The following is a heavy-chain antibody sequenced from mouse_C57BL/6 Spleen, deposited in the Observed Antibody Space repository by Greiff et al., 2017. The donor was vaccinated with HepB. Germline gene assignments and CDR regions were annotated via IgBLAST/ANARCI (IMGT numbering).Heavy chain of an antibody. V-gene: IGHV7-3*01. Sequence: EVHLVESGGGLVQPGGSLSLSCAASGFTFTDYYMSWVRQPPGKALEWLGFIRNKANGYTTEYSASVKGRFTISRDNSQSILYLQMNALRAEDSATYYCARTTDSSEYYFDYWGQGTTLTVSS. CDR2: IRNKANGYTT. CDR3: ARTTDSSEYYFDY. D-gene: IGHD3-2*01. J-gene: IGHJ2*01. CDR1: GFTFTDYY.